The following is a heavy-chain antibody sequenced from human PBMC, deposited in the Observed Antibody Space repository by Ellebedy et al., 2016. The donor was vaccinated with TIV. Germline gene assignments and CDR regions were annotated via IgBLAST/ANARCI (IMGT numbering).Heavy chain of an antibody. CDR2: INAGNSNT. D-gene: IGHD3-22*01. CDR1: GYTFTSYT. CDR3: VRDSLPPYNFDNSGFYYQA. J-gene: IGHJ5*02. Sequence: ASVKVSCXTSGYTFTSYTMHWVRQAPGQRLEWMGWINAGNSNTKYSQRFQGRVIMTKDTSASTVYMELSSLRSEDTAVYYCVRDSLPPYNFDNSGFYYQAWGQGTLVTVSS. V-gene: IGHV1-3*01.